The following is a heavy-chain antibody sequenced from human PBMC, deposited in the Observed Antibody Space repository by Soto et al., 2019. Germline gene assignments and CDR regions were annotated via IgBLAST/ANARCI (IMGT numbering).Heavy chain of an antibody. CDR3: ARDQRLAADLRFLEWFDY. CDR2: ISYDGSNK. J-gene: IGHJ4*02. Sequence: QVQLVESGGGVVQPGRSLRLSCAASGFTFSSYAMHWVRQAPGKGLEWVAVISYDGSNKYYADSVKGRFTISRDNSKNTLYLQMNSLRAEDTAVYYCARDQRLAADLRFLEWFDYWGQGTLVTVSS. CDR1: GFTFSSYA. D-gene: IGHD3-3*01. V-gene: IGHV3-30-3*01.